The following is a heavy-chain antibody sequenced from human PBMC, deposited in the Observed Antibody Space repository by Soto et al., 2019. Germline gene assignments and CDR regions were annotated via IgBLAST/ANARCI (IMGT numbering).Heavy chain of an antibody. Sequence: QVQLVESGGGVVQPGGFLRLSCAASGFIFSGDGMHWVRQAPGKGLEWVAVISFEGSKKYYANSVEGRFTISRDKSKNTLFLAPNRLREEDTPAYYSAKGGSSSAPYFDRWGQGALVTVS. CDR2: ISFEGSKK. V-gene: IGHV3-30*18. D-gene: IGHD6-6*01. CDR3: AKGGSSSAPYFDR. J-gene: IGHJ5*02. CDR1: GFIFSGDG.